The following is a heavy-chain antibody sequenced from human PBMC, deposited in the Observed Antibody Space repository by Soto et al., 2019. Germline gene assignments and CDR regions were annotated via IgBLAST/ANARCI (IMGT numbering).Heavy chain of an antibody. J-gene: IGHJ4*02. Sequence: SETLSLTCAVYGGSFSAYYWTWIRQSPGKGLEWIGEIHHSGGPKYNPSLKSRVTISADTSKNQFSLELSSVTAADTAVYYCASYGSGSYYNGYYLDYWGQGTLDTVSS. V-gene: IGHV4-34*01. CDR3: ASYGSGSYYNGYYLDY. D-gene: IGHD3-10*01. CDR1: GGSFSAYY. CDR2: IHHSGGP.